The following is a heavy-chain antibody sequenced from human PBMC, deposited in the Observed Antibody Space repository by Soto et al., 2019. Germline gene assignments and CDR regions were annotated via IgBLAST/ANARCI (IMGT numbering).Heavy chain of an antibody. CDR3: ARDVNDILTGDAFDI. V-gene: IGHV3-48*01. Sequence: GGSLRLSCAASGFTFSSYSMNWVRQAPGKGLEWVSYISSSSSTIYYADSVKGRFTISRDNAKNSLYLQMNSLRAEDTAVYYCARDVNDILTGDAFDIWGQGTMVTVSS. J-gene: IGHJ3*02. CDR1: GFTFSSYS. D-gene: IGHD3-9*01. CDR2: ISSSSSTI.